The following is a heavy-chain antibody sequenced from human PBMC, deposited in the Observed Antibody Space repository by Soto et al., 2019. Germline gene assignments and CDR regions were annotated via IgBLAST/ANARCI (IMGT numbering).Heavy chain of an antibody. D-gene: IGHD3-22*01. V-gene: IGHV1-18*04. CDR3: ARVGGGYYYDSSGPRLLGYFDL. CDR2: ISAYNGNT. J-gene: IGHJ2*01. CDR1: GYTFTSYG. Sequence: QVQLVQSGAEVKKPGASVKVSCKASGYTFTSYGISWVRQAPGQGLEWMGWISAYNGNTNYAQKLQGRVTMTTDTSTSTAYMELRSLRSDDTSVYYCARVGGGYYYDSSGPRLLGYFDLWGRGTLVTVSS.